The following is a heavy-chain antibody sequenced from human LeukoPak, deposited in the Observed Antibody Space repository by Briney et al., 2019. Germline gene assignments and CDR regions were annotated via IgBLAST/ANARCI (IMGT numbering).Heavy chain of an antibody. J-gene: IGHJ6*03. CDR1: GFTVSSNY. D-gene: IGHD1-26*01. Sequence: GGSLRLSCAASGFTVSSNYMTWVRQAPGKGLEWVSIIYSGDSTYYADSVKGRFTISIDNSKNTLYLQMNSLRTEYTAVYYCARGASSGSYFFSRDYCYMDVWGKGTTVTISS. V-gene: IGHV3-66*01. CDR3: ARGASSGSYFFSRDYCYMDV. CDR2: IYSGDST.